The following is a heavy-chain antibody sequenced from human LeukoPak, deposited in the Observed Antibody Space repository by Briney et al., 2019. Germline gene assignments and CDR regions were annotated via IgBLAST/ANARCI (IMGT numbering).Heavy chain of an antibody. D-gene: IGHD6-19*01. J-gene: IGHJ4*02. CDR3: ARAVIAVAGTRRYFDY. Sequence: PSETLSLTCAVYGGSFRGYYWSWIRQPPGKGLEWIGEINHSGSTNYNPSLKSRVTISVDTSKNQFSLKLSSVTAADTAVYYCARAVIAVAGTRRYFDYWGQGTLVTVSS. V-gene: IGHV4-34*01. CDR2: INHSGST. CDR1: GGSFRGYY.